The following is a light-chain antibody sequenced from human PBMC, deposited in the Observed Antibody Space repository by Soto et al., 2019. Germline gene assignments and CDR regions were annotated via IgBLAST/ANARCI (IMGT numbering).Light chain of an antibody. V-gene: IGKV1-39*01. CDR3: QQSYSQPYT. CDR1: QSITNY. Sequence: DIQMTQSPSSLSASLGDRVTITCRASQSITNYLNWYQQKPGIAPKLLIYTASSLQGGVPSRFSGSGSGTDFTLTISSLQPEDFATYYCQQSYSQPYTFGQGTKLEIE. J-gene: IGKJ2*01. CDR2: TAS.